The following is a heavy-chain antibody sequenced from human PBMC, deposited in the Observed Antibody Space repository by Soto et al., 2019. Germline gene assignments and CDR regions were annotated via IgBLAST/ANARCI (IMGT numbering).Heavy chain of an antibody. Sequence: GGSLRLSCAASGFTFSSYAMSWVRQAPGKGLEWVSAISGSGTSTYYADSVKGRFTISRDNSKNTLYLQMNSLRAEDTAVYYCAKMTRETVGYGYFAPWGQGTLVTVSS. CDR3: AKMTRETVGYGYFAP. V-gene: IGHV3-23*01. D-gene: IGHD5-12*01. J-gene: IGHJ5*02. CDR1: GFTFSSYA. CDR2: ISGSGTST.